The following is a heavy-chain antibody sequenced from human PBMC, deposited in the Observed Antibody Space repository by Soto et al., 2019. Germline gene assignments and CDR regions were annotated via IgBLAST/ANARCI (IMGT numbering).Heavy chain of an antibody. V-gene: IGHV1-2*02. CDR2: INPNSGCT. D-gene: IGHD6-13*01. CDR3: ARDGASSSWYVSLGY. Sequence: ASVKVSCKASGYTFTGYYMHWVRQAPGQGLEWMGWINPNSGCTNYAQKFQGRVTMTRDTSISTAYMELSRLRSDDTAAYYCARDGASSSWYVSLGYWGQGTLVTVSS. J-gene: IGHJ4*02. CDR1: GYTFTGYY.